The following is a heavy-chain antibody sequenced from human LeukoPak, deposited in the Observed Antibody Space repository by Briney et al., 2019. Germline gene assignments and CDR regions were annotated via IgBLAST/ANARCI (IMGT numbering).Heavy chain of an antibody. D-gene: IGHD3-22*01. Sequence: PGGSLRLSCAASGFTFSSYSMNWVRQAPGKGLEWVSSISSSSSYIYYADSVKGRFTISRDNAKNSLYLQMNSLRAEDTAVYYCARGTSLYYYDSSGYSNFDYWGQGTLVTVSS. CDR3: ARGTSLYYYDSSGYSNFDY. CDR2: ISSSSSYI. J-gene: IGHJ4*02. V-gene: IGHV3-21*01. CDR1: GFTFSSYS.